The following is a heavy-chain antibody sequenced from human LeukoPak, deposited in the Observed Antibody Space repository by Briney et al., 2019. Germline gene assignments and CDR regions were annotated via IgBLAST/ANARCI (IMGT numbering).Heavy chain of an antibody. CDR3: ARDPGSRRQQLGSNFDY. CDR2: IYYSGST. D-gene: IGHD6-13*01. CDR1: GGSISSSSYY. V-gene: IGHV4-39*07. Sequence: PSETLSLTCTDSGGSISSSSYYWGWIRQPPGKGLEWIGSIYYSGSTYYNPSLKSRVTISVDTSKNQFSLKLNSVTPEDTAVYYCARDPGSRRQQLGSNFDYWGQGTLVTVSS. J-gene: IGHJ4*02.